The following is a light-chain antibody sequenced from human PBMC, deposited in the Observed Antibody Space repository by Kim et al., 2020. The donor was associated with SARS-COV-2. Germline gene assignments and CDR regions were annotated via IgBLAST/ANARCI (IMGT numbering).Light chain of an antibody. V-gene: IGLV3-19*01. CDR3: NTRDSSGNQLV. CDR2: GKN. CDR1: SRISYY. Sequence: ALGQTVRITCQGGSRISYYASWYQQKPGQAPVLVIYGKNNRPSGIPDRFSGASSGNTASLTITGAQAEDEADYYCNTRDSSGNQLVFGGGTQLTVL. J-gene: IGLJ3*02.